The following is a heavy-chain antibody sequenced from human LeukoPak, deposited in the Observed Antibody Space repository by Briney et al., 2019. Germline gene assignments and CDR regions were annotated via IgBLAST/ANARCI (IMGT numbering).Heavy chain of an antibody. CDR3: ARGNLYYYDSSGYYFKFDY. Sequence: SETLSLTCTVSGGSISGGGYYWSWIRQPPGKGLEWIGEINHSGSTNYNPSLKSRVTISVDTSKNQFSLKLSSVTAADTAVYYCARGNLYYYDSSGYYFKFDYWGQGTLDTVSS. CDR1: GGSISGGGYY. CDR2: INHSGST. V-gene: IGHV4-34*01. J-gene: IGHJ4*02. D-gene: IGHD3-22*01.